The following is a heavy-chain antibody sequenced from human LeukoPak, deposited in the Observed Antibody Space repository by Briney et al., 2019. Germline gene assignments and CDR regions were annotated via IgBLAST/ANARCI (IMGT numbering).Heavy chain of an antibody. J-gene: IGHJ4*02. CDR2: IYYSGST. CDR1: GGSISSYY. D-gene: IGHD6-13*01. V-gene: IGHV4-59*01. CDR3: AKDIAAAGRMFNY. Sequence: SETLSLTCTVSGGSISSYYWSWIRQPPGKGLEWIGYIYYSGSTNYNPSLKSRVTISVDTSKNQFSLKLSSVTAADTAVYYCAKDIAAAGRMFNYWGQGTLVTVSS.